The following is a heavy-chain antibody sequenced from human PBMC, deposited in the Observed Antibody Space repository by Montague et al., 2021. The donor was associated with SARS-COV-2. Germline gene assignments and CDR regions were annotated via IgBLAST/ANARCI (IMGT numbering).Heavy chain of an antibody. CDR2: INWXXXK. V-gene: IGHV2-70*04. D-gene: IGHD3-9*01. Sequence: PALVKPTQTLTLTCTFSGFSLSTSGMRASWIRQPPGNALEWLARINWXXXKFYSTSLKTRLTISKDTSKNQVVHTMTNMDPVDTATYYCARSYYDILTAYYTPFDYWGQGTLVTVSS. J-gene: IGHJ4*02. CDR1: GFSLSTSGMR. CDR3: ARSYYDILTAYYTPFDY.